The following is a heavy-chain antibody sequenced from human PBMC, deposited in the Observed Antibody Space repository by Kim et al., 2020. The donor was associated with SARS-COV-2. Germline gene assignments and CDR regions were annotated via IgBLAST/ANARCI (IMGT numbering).Heavy chain of an antibody. D-gene: IGHD2-15*01. CDR3: ARDRYCSGGSCYGAFDY. CDR2: ISSSSSYT. V-gene: IGHV3-11*05. CDR1: GFTFSDYY. Sequence: GGSLRLSCAASGFTFSDYYMSWIRQAPGKGLEWVSYISSSSSYTNYADSVKGRFTISRDNAKNSLYLQMNSLRAEDTAVYYCARDRYCSGGSCYGAFDYWGQGTLVTVSS. J-gene: IGHJ4*02.